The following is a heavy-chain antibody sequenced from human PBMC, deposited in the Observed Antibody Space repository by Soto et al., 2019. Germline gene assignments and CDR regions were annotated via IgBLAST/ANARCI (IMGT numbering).Heavy chain of an antibody. D-gene: IGHD7-27*01. CDR3: ARDNFRELGHDAFDI. J-gene: IGHJ3*02. Sequence: SETLSLTCAVSGGSISSGGYSWSWIRQPPGKGLEWIGYIYHSGSTYYNPSLKSRVTISVDRSKNQFSLKLSSVTAADTAVYYCARDNFRELGHDAFDIWGQGTMVTVSS. CDR1: GGSISSGGYS. CDR2: IYHSGST. V-gene: IGHV4-30-2*01.